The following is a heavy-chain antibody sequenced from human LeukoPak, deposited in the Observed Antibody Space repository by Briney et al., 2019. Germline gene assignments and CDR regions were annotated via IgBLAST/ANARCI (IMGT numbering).Heavy chain of an antibody. J-gene: IGHJ5*02. V-gene: IGHV3-7*01. CDR3: ARGADRRTTSCYADYPRNNWFDP. D-gene: IGHD2-2*01. CDR2: IKQDGSAQ. Sequence: GGSLRLSCSASGFTFTYYWMTWVRQAPGKGLEWVANIKQDGSAQYYVVSVKGRFTISRDNAQKSLYLQMNRLRVEDTAVYYCARGADRRTTSCYADYPRNNWFDPWGQGTLVTVSS. CDR1: GFTFTYYW.